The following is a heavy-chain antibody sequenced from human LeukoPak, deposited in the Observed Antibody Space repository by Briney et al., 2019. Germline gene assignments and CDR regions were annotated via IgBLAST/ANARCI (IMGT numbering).Heavy chain of an antibody. CDR3: AKDRELFPFDY. Sequence: GGSLRLSCAASGFTFSNYAMSWVRQAPGKGLEWVSTISGSGGSTYYADFVKGRFTISRDNSKNTLYLQMNSLRAEDTAVYYCAKDRELFPFDYWGQGTLVTVSS. J-gene: IGHJ4*02. V-gene: IGHV3-23*01. CDR2: ISGSGGST. CDR1: GFTFSNYA. D-gene: IGHD2-21*01.